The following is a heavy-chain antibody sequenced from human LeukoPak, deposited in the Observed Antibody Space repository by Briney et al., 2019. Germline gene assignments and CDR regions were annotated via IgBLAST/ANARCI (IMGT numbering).Heavy chain of an antibody. V-gene: IGHV3-30*02. CDR3: AQGLGRNAFAI. D-gene: IGHD1-26*01. J-gene: IGHJ3*02. CDR2: IWDGGSNK. CDR1: GFTFSSYG. Sequence: GGSLRLSCAASGFTFSSYGMHWVRQAPGKGLEWGAVIWDGGSNKYYADSVKGRFTISRDNSKNTLYLQMNSLRAEDTAVYYCAQGLGRNAFAIWGQGTMVPVYS.